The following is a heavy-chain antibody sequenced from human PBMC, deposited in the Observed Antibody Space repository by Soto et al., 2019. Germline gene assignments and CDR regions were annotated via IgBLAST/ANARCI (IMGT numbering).Heavy chain of an antibody. J-gene: IGHJ6*02. CDR2: INTYNGNT. CDR1: GYTFTSYG. D-gene: IGHD3-10*01. CDR3: ARDQHMVRGTYVGYNGMDV. V-gene: IGHV1-18*01. Sequence: QVHLVQSGAEVKKPGASVMVSCKASGYTFTSYGLSWVRQAPGQGLEWMGWINTYNGNTNYAHKVQGRVTMTTDKSTSTAYMELRRLRSDDTAVYYCARDQHMVRGTYVGYNGMDVWGQGTAVTVSS.